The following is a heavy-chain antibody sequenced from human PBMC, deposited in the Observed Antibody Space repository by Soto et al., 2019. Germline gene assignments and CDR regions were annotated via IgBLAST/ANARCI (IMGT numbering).Heavy chain of an antibody. CDR2: ISSSSSYT. CDR1: GFTFSDYY. D-gene: IGHD6-13*01. J-gene: IGHJ4*02. Sequence: QVQLVESGGGLVKPGGSLRLSCAASGFTFSDYYMSWIRQAPGKGLEWVSYISSSSSYTNYADSVKGRFTISRDNAKNSLYLQMNSLRAEYTAVYYCARGIAAADPDYWGQGTLVTVSS. CDR3: ARGIAAADPDY. V-gene: IGHV3-11*06.